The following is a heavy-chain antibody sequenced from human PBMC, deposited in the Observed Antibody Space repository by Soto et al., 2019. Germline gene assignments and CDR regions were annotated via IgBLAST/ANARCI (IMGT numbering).Heavy chain of an antibody. D-gene: IGHD5-12*01. V-gene: IGHV3-33*01. J-gene: IGHJ4*02. CDR3: ARGVEWLRLGGYYFDY. CDR1: GFTFSSYG. CDR2: IWYDGSNK. Sequence: QVQLVESGGGVVQPGRSLRLSCAASGFTFSSYGMHWVRQAPGKGLEWVAGIWYDGSNKYYADSVKGRFTISRDNSKNTLYLQMNSLRAEDTAVYYCARGVEWLRLGGYYFDYWGQGTLVTVSS.